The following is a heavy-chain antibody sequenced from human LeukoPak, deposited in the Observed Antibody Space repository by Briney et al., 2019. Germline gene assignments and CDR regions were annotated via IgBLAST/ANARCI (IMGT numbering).Heavy chain of an antibody. J-gene: IGHJ4*02. CDR1: GFTFRNYG. CDR2: IRSDGSHK. Sequence: GGSLRLSCAASGFTFRNYGMHWVRRTPGKGLEWVAFIRSDGSHKYYADSVTGRFTISRDNSKNTLYLQMDSLRTDDTAMYYCARDFGITWAQYYFDYWGQGTLVTVSS. D-gene: IGHD3-10*01. CDR3: ARDFGITWAQYYFDY. V-gene: IGHV3-30*02.